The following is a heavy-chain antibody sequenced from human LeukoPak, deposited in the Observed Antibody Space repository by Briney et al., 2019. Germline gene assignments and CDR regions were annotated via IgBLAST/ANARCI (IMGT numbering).Heavy chain of an antibody. J-gene: IGHJ4*02. CDR2: IRSKAYGGTT. V-gene: IGHV3-49*03. Sequence: GRSLRLSCTASGFTFGDYAMSWFRQAPGKGLEWVGFIRSKAYGGTTEYAASVKGRFTISRDDSKSIGYLQMNSLKTEDTAVYYCTRDISSPAFDYWGQGTLVTVSS. CDR3: TRDISSPAFDY. CDR1: GFTFGDYA. D-gene: IGHD6-13*01.